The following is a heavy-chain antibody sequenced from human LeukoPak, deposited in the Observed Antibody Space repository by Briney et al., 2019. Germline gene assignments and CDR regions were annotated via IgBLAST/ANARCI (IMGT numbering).Heavy chain of an antibody. D-gene: IGHD2-15*01. V-gene: IGHV1-2*02. J-gene: IGHJ4*02. Sequence: ASVKVSCTASGYTFTGYYMHWVRQAPGQGLEWMGWINPNSGGTNYAQKFQGRVTMTRDTSISTAYMELSRLRSDDTAVYYCAPSSGGTWFLNYWGQGTLVTVSS. CDR3: APSSGGTWFLNY. CDR2: INPNSGGT. CDR1: GYTFTGYY.